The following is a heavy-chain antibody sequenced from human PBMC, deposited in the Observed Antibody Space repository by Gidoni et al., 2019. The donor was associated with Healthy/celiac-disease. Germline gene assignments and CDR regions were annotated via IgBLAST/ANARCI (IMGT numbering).Heavy chain of an antibody. CDR3: ARDYVFGKQPTPFDY. D-gene: IGHD6-13*01. CDR1: GFTFRSYG. Sequence: QVQLVESGGGVVQPGRSLRLSCAASGFTFRSYGMHWVRQAPGKGLEWVAVIWYDGSNKYYADSVKGRFTISRDNSKNTLYLQMNSLRAEDTAVYYCARDYVFGKQPTPFDYWGQGTLVTVSS. J-gene: IGHJ4*02. V-gene: IGHV3-33*01. CDR2: IWYDGSNK.